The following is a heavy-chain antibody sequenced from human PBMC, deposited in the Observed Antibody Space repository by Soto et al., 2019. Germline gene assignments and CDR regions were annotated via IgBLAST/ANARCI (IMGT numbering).Heavy chain of an antibody. CDR3: ARVSRITIFGVVNHYYMDV. J-gene: IGHJ6*03. CDR1: GGTFSSYT. CDR2: IIPILGIA. V-gene: IGHV1-69*02. Sequence: SVKVSCKASGGTFSSYTISWVRQAPGQGLEWMGRIIPILGIANYAQKFQGRVTITADKSTSTAYMELSSLRSEDTAVYYCARVSRITIFGVVNHYYMDVWGKGTTGIVSS. D-gene: IGHD3-3*01.